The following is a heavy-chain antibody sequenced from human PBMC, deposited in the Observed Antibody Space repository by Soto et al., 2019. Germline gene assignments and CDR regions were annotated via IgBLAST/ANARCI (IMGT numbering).Heavy chain of an antibody. CDR1: GFTLSNYG. Sequence: GGSLRLSCAASGFTLSNYGMHWVRQAPGKGLEWVAIISYDGRDKNYADSVKGRFTISRDNSKNTMYLQMNSLRAEDTAVYYCEKELVDYGEYDNYYYGMDVWGQGTTVTVSS. CDR3: EKELVDYGEYDNYYYGMDV. V-gene: IGHV3-30*18. D-gene: IGHD4-17*01. J-gene: IGHJ6*02. CDR2: ISYDGRDK.